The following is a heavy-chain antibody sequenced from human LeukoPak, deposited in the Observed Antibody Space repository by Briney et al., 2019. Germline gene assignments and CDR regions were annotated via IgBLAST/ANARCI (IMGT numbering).Heavy chain of an antibody. Sequence: PSETLSLTCTVSGGSISSYYWSWIRQPPGKGLEWIGYIYYSGSTNYNPSLKSRVTISVDTSKNQFSLKLSSVTAADTAVYYCARTLRGHTHGYSVQYGMDLWGQGTTVTVSS. J-gene: IGHJ6*02. CDR2: IYYSGST. D-gene: IGHD1-1*01. CDR3: ARTLRGHTHGYSVQYGMDL. V-gene: IGHV4-59*01. CDR1: GGSISSYY.